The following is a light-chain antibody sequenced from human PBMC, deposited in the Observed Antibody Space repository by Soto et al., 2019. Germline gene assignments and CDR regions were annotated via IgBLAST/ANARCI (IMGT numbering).Light chain of an antibody. CDR3: QQYNNWPPWT. CDR2: DAS. V-gene: IGKV3-11*01. Sequence: EIVLTQSPATLSLSPGERATLSCWASQSVGRSLAWYQQKPGQAPRLLINDASNRATGIPARFGGSGSGTEFTLTISRLQSEDFAVYYCQQYNNWPPWTFGQGTKVDIK. CDR1: QSVGRS. J-gene: IGKJ1*01.